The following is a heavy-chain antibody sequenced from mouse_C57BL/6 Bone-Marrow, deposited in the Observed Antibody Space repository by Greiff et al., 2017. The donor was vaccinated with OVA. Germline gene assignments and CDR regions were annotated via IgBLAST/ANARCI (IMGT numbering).Heavy chain of an antibody. CDR3: TRCIITTTGYFDY. V-gene: IGHV1-15*01. J-gene: IGHJ2*01. CDR2: IDPETGGT. D-gene: IGHD1-1*01. Sequence: QVQLQQSGAELVRPGASVTLSCKASGYTFTDYEMHWVKQTPVHGLEWIGAIDPETGGTAYNQKFKGKAILTADKSSSTAYMELRSLTSEDSAVYYCTRCIITTTGYFDYWGQGTTLTVSS. CDR1: GYTFTDYE.